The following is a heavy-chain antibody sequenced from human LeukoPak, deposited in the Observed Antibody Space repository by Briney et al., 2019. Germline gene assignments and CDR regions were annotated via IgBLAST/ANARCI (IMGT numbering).Heavy chain of an antibody. CDR2: LSGSGGTT. D-gene: IGHD3-10*01. J-gene: IGHJ4*02. Sequence: GGSLRLSCAASGFTFSNYAMSWVRQAPGKGLEWVSALSGSGGTTYYADSVKGRFTISRDNSKNTLYLQMNSLRAEDTAVYYCAKDFTLVRGVTLDYWGQGTLVTVSS. CDR3: AKDFTLVRGVTLDY. CDR1: GFTFSNYA. V-gene: IGHV3-23*01.